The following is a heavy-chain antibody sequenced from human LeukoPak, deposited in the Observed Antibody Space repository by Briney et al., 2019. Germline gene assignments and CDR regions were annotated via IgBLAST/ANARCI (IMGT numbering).Heavy chain of an antibody. V-gene: IGHV1-2*02. Sequence: GASVKVSCKASGYTFTGYYMHWVRQATGHGLEWMGWINPNSAGTTYAQKSQGRVTMTRDTSISTAYMELSRLRSDDTAVYYCARESMVRGVIAEPFFDYWGQGTLVTVSS. CDR2: INPNSAGT. J-gene: IGHJ4*02. CDR3: ARESMVRGVIAEPFFDY. CDR1: GYTFTGYY. D-gene: IGHD3-10*01.